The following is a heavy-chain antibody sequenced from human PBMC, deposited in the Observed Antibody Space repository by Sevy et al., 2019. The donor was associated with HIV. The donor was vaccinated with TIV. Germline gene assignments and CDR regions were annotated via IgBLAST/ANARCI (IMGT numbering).Heavy chain of an antibody. Sequence: GGSLRLSCKPSGFIFTSYAMNWVRQAPGKGLEWISTIYGSGGVTYYADSVKGRFTISRDKSKNTLYLQMNSLRTEDTALYYCAGGRYDSSGSFDALDIWGQGTMVTVSS. CDR3: AGGRYDSSGSFDALDI. V-gene: IGHV3-23*01. D-gene: IGHD3-22*01. J-gene: IGHJ3*02. CDR2: IYGSGGVT. CDR1: GFIFTSYA.